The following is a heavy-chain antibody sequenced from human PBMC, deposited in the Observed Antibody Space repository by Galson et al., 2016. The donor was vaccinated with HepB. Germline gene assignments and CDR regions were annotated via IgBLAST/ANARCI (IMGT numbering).Heavy chain of an antibody. CDR2: IKSKTDGGTT. Sequence: SLRLSCAASGFTFSNAWMSWVRQAPGKGLEWVGRIKSKTDGGTTDYAAPVKGRFTISRDYSKNTLYLQMNSLKTEDTAVYYCTTASNYYDSSGYYHNAFDIWGQGTMATVSS. CDR3: TTASNYYDSSGYYHNAFDI. CDR1: GFTFSNAW. D-gene: IGHD3-22*01. J-gene: IGHJ3*02. V-gene: IGHV3-15*01.